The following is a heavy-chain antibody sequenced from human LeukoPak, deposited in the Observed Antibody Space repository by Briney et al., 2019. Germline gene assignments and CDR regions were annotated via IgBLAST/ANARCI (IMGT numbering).Heavy chain of an antibody. D-gene: IGHD6-13*01. Sequence: PGGSLRLSCAASGFTFSSYSMNWVRQAPGKGLEWVSYISSSSSTIYYADSVKGRFTISRDNAKNSLYLQMNSLRAEDTAVYYCARGDRVSSSWTPNWFDPRGQGTLVTVSS. V-gene: IGHV3-48*04. CDR3: ARGDRVSSSWTPNWFDP. CDR2: ISSSSSTI. CDR1: GFTFSSYS. J-gene: IGHJ5*02.